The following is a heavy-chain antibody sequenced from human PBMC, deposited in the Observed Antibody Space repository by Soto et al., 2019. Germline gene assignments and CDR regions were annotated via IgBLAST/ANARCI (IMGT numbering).Heavy chain of an antibody. D-gene: IGHD2-21*01. CDR1: GFTFSGYA. CDR2: ISGSGGST. J-gene: IGHJ3*02. Sequence: GGSLRLSCAASGFTFSGYAMSGVRQAPGKGLEWVSAISGSGGSTCYADSLKGRLTISRDNSKNTLYLQMNSLRAEDTAVYYCAKPSYRTNDAFDIWGQGTMVTVSS. CDR3: AKPSYRTNDAFDI. V-gene: IGHV3-23*01.